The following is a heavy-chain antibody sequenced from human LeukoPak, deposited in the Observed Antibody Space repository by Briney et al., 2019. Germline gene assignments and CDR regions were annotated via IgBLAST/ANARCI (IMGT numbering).Heavy chain of an antibody. Sequence: ASVKLSYTPSGYTFSNYGISWVRQAPGQGLEWMGSISPYNGNTNYAQKFRGRVTMTTDTSTTTGYMELRSLRSDDTAIYYCARGWLQPYWYFDLWGRGTLVTVSS. D-gene: IGHD5-18*01. V-gene: IGHV1-18*01. CDR2: ISPYNGNT. CDR1: GYTFSNYG. CDR3: ARGWLQPYWYFDL. J-gene: IGHJ2*01.